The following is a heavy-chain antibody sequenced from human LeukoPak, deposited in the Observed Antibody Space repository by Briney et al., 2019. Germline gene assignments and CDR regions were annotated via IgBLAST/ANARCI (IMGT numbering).Heavy chain of an antibody. V-gene: IGHV4-34*01. CDR1: GGSFSGHY. CDR3: ARRPIAAAGGWFDP. J-gene: IGHJ5*02. Sequence: SETLSLTCVVYGGSFSGHYWSWIRQPPGKGLEWIGSIYYSGSTYYNPSLKSRVTISVDTSKNQFSLKLSSVTAADTAVYYCARRPIAAAGGWFDPWGQGTLVTVSS. D-gene: IGHD6-13*01. CDR2: IYYSGST.